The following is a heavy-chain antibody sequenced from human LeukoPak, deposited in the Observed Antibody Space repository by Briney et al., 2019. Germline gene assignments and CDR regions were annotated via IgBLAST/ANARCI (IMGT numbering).Heavy chain of an antibody. CDR3: AKDSDDFWSGWIDAFDI. CDR2: IRYDGSNK. Sequence: PGGSLRLSCAASGFTFSSYGMHWVRQAPGKGLEWVAFIRYDGSNKYYADSVKGRFTISRDNSKNTLYLQMNSLRAEDTAVYYCAKDSDDFWSGWIDAFDIWGQGTMVTVSS. V-gene: IGHV3-30*02. D-gene: IGHD3-3*01. J-gene: IGHJ3*02. CDR1: GFTFSSYG.